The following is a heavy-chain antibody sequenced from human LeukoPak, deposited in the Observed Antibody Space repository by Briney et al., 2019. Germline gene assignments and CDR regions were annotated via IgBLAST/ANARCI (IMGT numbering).Heavy chain of an antibody. CDR3: ARALFNYDSSGLTY. CDR1: GFTFSSYG. D-gene: IGHD3-22*01. V-gene: IGHV3-33*01. Sequence: GGSLRLSCAASGFTFSSYGMHWVRQAPGKGLEWVALIWYDGSNKYYADSVKGRFTTSRDNSKNTLYLQMNSLRAEDTAVYYCARALFNYDSSGLTYWGQGTLVTVSS. CDR2: IWYDGSNK. J-gene: IGHJ4*02.